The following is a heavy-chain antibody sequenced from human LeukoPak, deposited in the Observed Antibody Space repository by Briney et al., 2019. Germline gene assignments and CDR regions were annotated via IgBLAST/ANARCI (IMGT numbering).Heavy chain of an antibody. J-gene: IGHJ6*03. V-gene: IGHV3-23*01. CDR1: GFTFSSYA. CDR2: ISGSGGST. D-gene: IGHD4-17*01. CDR3: AKGTTVSLYYYYYMDV. Sequence: GGSLRLSCAASGFTFSSYAMSWVRQAPGKGLGWVSAISGSGGSTYYADSVKGRFTISRDNSKNTLYLQMNSLRAEDTAVCYCAKGTTVSLYYYYYMDVWGKGTTVTVSS.